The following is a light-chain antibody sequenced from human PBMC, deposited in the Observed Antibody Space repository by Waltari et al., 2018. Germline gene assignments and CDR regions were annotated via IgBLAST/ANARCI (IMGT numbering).Light chain of an antibody. CDR3: QQYNNWRT. V-gene: IGKV3-15*01. J-gene: IGKJ1*01. Sequence: EIVMTQSPATLSVSPGERATLACRASQSVSSNLAWDQQKPGQAPRLLIYGASTRATGIPARFSGSGSGTEFTLTISSLQSEDFAVYYCQQYNNWRTFGQGTKVEIK. CDR1: QSVSSN. CDR2: GAS.